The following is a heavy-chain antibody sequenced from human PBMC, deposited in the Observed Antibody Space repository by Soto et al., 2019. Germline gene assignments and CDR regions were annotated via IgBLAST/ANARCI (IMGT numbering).Heavy chain of an antibody. Sequence: GGSLRLSCVASGFTFSSYAMSWVRQAPGKGLEWVSAISGSGGSTYYADSVKGRFTISRDNSKNTLYLQMNSLRAEDTAVYYCAIFWNSSSYGGFDYWGQGTLVTVSS. CDR3: AIFWNSSSYGGFDY. CDR2: ISGSGGST. J-gene: IGHJ4*02. D-gene: IGHD6-13*01. CDR1: GFTFSSYA. V-gene: IGHV3-23*01.